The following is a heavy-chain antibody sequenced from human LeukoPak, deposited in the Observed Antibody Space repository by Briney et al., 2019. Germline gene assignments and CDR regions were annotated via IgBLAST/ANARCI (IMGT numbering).Heavy chain of an antibody. CDR3: TTELWFGEANYFDC. D-gene: IGHD3-10*01. CDR1: GFTFSNAW. CDR2: FKSEAEGGTI. V-gene: IGHV3-15*01. Sequence: SGGSLRLSCAASGFTFSNAWMNWVRQAPGKGLEWVGRFKSEAEGGTIDYASPVKGRFTISRDDSKNTLYLQMNSLKTEDAAVYYCTTELWFGEANYFDCWGQGTLVTVSS. J-gene: IGHJ4*02.